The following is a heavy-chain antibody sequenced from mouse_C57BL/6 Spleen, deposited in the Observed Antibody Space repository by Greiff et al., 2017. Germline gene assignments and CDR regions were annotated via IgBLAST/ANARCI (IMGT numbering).Heavy chain of an antibody. CDR2: IYPGDGDT. CDR3: ARERKLDYDKSLYAMDY. CDR1: GYAFSSSW. Sequence: VQLQQSGPELVKPGASVKISCKASGYAFSSSWMNWVKQRPGKGLEWIGRIYPGDGDTNYNGKFKGKATLTADKSSSTAYMQLSSLTSEDSAVYFCARERKLDYDKSLYAMDYWGQGTSVTVSS. J-gene: IGHJ4*01. D-gene: IGHD2-4*01. V-gene: IGHV1-82*01.